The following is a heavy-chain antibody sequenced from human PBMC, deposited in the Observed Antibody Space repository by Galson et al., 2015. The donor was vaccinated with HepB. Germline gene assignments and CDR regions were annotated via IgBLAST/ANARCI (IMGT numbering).Heavy chain of an antibody. D-gene: IGHD2-2*01. CDR1: GFTFGDYA. V-gene: IGHV3-49*03. Sequence: SLRLSCAASGFTFGDYAMNWFRQAPGKGLEWVCFKRSKTYGGKTEYGASVKGRFTIAMDDSKSIAYLQMNSLKTEDTAVYYCSRVTDCRGTSCNDYWGQGTLVTVSS. J-gene: IGHJ4*02. CDR2: KRSKTYGGKT. CDR3: SRVTDCRGTSCNDY.